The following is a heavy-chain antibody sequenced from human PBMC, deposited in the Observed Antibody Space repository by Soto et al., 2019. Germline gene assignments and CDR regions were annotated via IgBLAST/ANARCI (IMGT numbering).Heavy chain of an antibody. V-gene: IGHV1-18*04. CDR3: AREAAAERNYYGLDV. D-gene: IGHD6-13*01. CDR2: ISGYNGNT. Sequence: QVQLVQSGPEVRKPGASVKVSCKASGYIFSRYGISWVRQAPGQGLEWMAWISGYNGNTKFGERVQGRVNVTTDTSTSTAYMELRSLRSDDTAVYYCAREAAAERNYYGLDVWGQGTTVMVSS. CDR1: GYIFSRYG. J-gene: IGHJ6*02.